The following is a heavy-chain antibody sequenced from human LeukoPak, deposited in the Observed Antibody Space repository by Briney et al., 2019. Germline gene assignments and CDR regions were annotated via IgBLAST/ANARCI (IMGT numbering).Heavy chain of an antibody. CDR1: GYTFTNYF. V-gene: IGHV1-69*13. CDR2: IIPIFGTA. CDR3: ARDLLGYRSSTSCYGENWFDP. J-gene: IGHJ5*02. D-gene: IGHD2-2*01. Sequence: ASVKVSCKASGYTFTNYFISWVRQAPGQGLEWMGGIIPIFGTANYAQKFQGRVTITADESTSTAYMELSSLRSEDTAVYYCARDLLGYRSSTSCYGENWFDPWGQGTLVTVSS.